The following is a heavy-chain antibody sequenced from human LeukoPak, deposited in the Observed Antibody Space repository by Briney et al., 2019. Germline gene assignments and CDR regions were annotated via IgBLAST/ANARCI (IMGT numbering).Heavy chain of an antibody. CDR3: ARDGLTTGFDALDY. Sequence: GGSLRLSCAASAFTFTNYSMTWVREAPGKGLEWVANINQDGSEKYYVDSVKGRFTISRDNAKNSLYLQMNSLRAEDTAVYYCARDGLTTGFDALDYWGQGTLVTVSS. CDR2: INQDGSEK. V-gene: IGHV3-7*03. D-gene: IGHD2/OR15-2a*01. CDR1: AFTFTNYS. J-gene: IGHJ4*02.